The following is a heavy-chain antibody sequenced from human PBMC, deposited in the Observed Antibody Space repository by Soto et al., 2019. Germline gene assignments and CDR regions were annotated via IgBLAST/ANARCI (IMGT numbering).Heavy chain of an antibody. J-gene: IGHJ3*02. CDR1: GYTITSYG. V-gene: IGHV1-3*01. Sequence: ASVEVTCKASGYTITSYGLSWLRHSPGQGLEWMGWINAGNGNTKYSQKFQGRVTITRDTSASTAYMELSSLRSEDTAVYYCARGLRFLEWLLSDAFDIWGQGTMVTVSS. CDR2: INAGNGNT. CDR3: ARGLRFLEWLLSDAFDI. D-gene: IGHD3-3*01.